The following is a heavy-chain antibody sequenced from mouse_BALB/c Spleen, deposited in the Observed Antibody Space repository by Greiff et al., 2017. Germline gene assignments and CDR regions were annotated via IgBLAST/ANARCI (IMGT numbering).Heavy chain of an antibody. CDR3: VRDREGAMDY. D-gene: IGHD3-3*01. CDR1: GFSLTSYD. CDR2: IWTGGGT. Sequence: QVQLKESGPGLVAPSQSLSITCTVSGFSLTSYDISWIRQPPGKGLEWLGVIWTGGGTNYNSAFMSRLSISKDNSKSQVFLKMNSLQTDDTAIYYCVRDREGAMDYWGQGTSVTVSS. V-gene: IGHV2-9-2*01. J-gene: IGHJ4*01.